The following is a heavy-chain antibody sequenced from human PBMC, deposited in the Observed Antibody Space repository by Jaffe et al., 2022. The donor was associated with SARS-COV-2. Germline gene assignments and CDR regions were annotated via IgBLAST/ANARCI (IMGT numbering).Heavy chain of an antibody. J-gene: IGHJ3*02. CDR3: ANYRSGSMFDI. V-gene: IGHV4-39*02. D-gene: IGHD1-26*01. CDR2: IYYGGTT. Sequence: QLQLQESGPGLVKPSETLSLTCTVSGFSITTGGQYWGWIRQPPGQGLEWIGNIYYGGTTDYNLSLKSRITMSIDRSKNHFSLWLSSVTATDTAVYYCANYRSGSMFDIWGQGTMVTVSS. CDR1: GFSITTGGQY.